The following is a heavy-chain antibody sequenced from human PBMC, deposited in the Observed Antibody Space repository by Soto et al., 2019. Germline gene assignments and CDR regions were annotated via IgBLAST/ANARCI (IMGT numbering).Heavy chain of an antibody. Sequence: GASVKVSCKASGGTFSSYAISWVRQAPGQGLEWMGGIIPIFGTANYAQKFQGRVTITADESTSTAYMELSSLRSEDTAVYYCARDFRPAASGGGMDVWGQGTTVTVSS. J-gene: IGHJ6*02. D-gene: IGHD3-10*01. V-gene: IGHV1-69*13. CDR2: IIPIFGTA. CDR3: ARDFRPAASGGGMDV. CDR1: GGTFSSYA.